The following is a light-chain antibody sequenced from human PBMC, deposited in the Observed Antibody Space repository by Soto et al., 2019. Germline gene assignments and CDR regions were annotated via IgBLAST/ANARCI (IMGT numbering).Light chain of an antibody. CDR1: SSDVGLYNY. CDR2: DVS. J-gene: IGLJ1*01. CDR3: NSYTSSGTYV. V-gene: IGLV2-14*03. Sequence: QSALTQPASVSGSPGQSITISCTGTSSDVGLYNYVSWYRHLPGKAPELIIYDVSNRPSGVSNRFSGSKSANTASLTISGLQAEDEADYYCNSYTSSGTYVFGTGTKVT.